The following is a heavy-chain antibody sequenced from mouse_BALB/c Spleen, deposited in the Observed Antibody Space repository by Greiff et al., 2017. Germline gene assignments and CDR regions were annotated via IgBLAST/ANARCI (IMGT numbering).Heavy chain of an antibody. CDR2: ISNGGGST. V-gene: IGHV5-12-2*01. CDR1: GFTFSSYT. J-gene: IGHJ1*01. D-gene: IGHD2-1*01. CDR3: ARRGNYWYFDV. Sequence: EVKLMESGGGLVQPGGSLKLSCAASGFTFSSYTMSWVRQTPEKRLEWVAYISNGGGSTYYPDTVKGRFTISRDNAKNTLYLQMSSLKSEDTAMYCCARRGNYWYFDVWGAGTTVTVSS.